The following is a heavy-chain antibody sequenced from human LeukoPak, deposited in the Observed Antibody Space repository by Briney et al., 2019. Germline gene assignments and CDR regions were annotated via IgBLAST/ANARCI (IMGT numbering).Heavy chain of an antibody. J-gene: IGHJ4*02. CDR1: GFTFSSYN. D-gene: IGHD4-17*01. Sequence: GGSLRLSCAASGFTFSSYNMNWVRQAPGKGLEWVSYISSSSNTIYYADSVKGRFTISRDSANNSLYLQMNSLRAEDTAVYYCASGQFTVTTLYWGQGTLVTVSS. CDR3: ASGQFTVTTLY. V-gene: IGHV3-48*01. CDR2: ISSSSNTI.